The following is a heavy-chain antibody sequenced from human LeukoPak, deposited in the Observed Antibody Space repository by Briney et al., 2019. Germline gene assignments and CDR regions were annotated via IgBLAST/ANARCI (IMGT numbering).Heavy chain of an antibody. J-gene: IGHJ4*02. CDR3: AKQPTVITIFDY. V-gene: IGHV3-23*01. D-gene: IGHD4-17*01. CDR2: ISGSGGST. CDR1: GFTFSSYA. Sequence: GGSLRLSCAASGFTFSSYAMSWVRQAPGKGLEWVSAISGSGGSTYYADSVKGRFTISRDDSKNTLYLQMNSLRAEDTAVYYCAKQPTVITIFDYWGQGTLVTVSS.